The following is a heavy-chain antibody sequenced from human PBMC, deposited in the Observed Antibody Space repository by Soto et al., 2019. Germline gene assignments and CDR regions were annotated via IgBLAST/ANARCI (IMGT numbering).Heavy chain of an antibody. CDR1: GGSISSSSYY. D-gene: IGHD6-6*01. V-gene: IGHV4-39*01. J-gene: IGHJ3*02. Sequence: QLQLQESGPGLVKPSETLSLTCTVSGGSISSSSYYWGWIRQPPGKGLEWIGSIYYSGSTYYNPSLKSRVTISVDTSKNQFSLKLSSVTAADTAVYYCARRLGIAARPDAFDIWGQGTMVTVSS. CDR3: ARRLGIAARPDAFDI. CDR2: IYYSGST.